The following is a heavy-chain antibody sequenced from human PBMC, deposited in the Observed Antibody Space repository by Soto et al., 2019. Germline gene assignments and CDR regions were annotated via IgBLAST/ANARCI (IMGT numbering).Heavy chain of an antibody. J-gene: IGHJ4*02. CDR3: ARDREPEYSSDIFFDI. CDR2: IYSAAST. D-gene: IGHD5-18*01. V-gene: IGHV3-53*01. Sequence: GGSLRLSCAASGLTVSRSYMSWVRQAPGKGLQWVSVIYSAASTYYANSVKGRFTISRDISTNMVYLQMSSLTDEDTAVYYCARDREPEYSSDIFFDIWGQGALVPVAS. CDR1: GLTVSRSY.